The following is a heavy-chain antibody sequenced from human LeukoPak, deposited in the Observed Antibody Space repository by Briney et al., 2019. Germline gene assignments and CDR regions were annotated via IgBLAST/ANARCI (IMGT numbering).Heavy chain of an antibody. J-gene: IGHJ4*02. D-gene: IGHD3-9*01. CDR2: IRYDGSNK. Sequence: PGGSLRLSCAASGFTFSSYGMHWVRQAPGKGLEWVAFIRYDGSNKYYADSVKGRFTISRDNSKNTLYLQMNSLRAEDTAVYCCAKGGDILTGYPDYWGQGTLVTVSS. CDR1: GFTFSSYG. V-gene: IGHV3-30*02. CDR3: AKGGDILTGYPDY.